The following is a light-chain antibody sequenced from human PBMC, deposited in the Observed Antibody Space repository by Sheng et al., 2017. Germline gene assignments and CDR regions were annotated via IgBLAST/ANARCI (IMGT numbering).Light chain of an antibody. Sequence: QSVLTQPPSVSGAPGQTVTMSCTGGSSNIGAGYDVHWYQQLPGTAPRLLIYGTTDRPSGVSDRFSGSKSGTSASLAISGLQSEDEADYYCAAWDDSLNGPVFGGGTKLTVL. V-gene: IGLV1-40*01. CDR3: AAWDDSLNGPV. CDR1: SSNIGAGYD. J-gene: IGLJ2*01. CDR2: GTT.